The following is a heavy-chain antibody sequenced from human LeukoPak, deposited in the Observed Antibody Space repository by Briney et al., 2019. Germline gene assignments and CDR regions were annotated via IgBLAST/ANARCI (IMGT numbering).Heavy chain of an antibody. D-gene: IGHD4-17*01. CDR1: GFTFSSYA. Sequence: GGSLRLSCAASGFTFSSYAMHWVRQAPGKGLEWVAVISYDGSNKYYADSVKGRFTISRDNSKNTLYLQMNSLRDEDTAVYYCAREFDYGDYPSFNGMDVWGQGTTVTVSS. CDR2: ISYDGSNK. V-gene: IGHV3-30-3*01. CDR3: AREFDYGDYPSFNGMDV. J-gene: IGHJ6*02.